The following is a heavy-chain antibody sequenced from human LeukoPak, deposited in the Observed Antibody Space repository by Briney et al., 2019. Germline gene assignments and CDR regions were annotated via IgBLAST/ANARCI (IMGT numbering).Heavy chain of an antibody. D-gene: IGHD6-13*01. Sequence: SETLSLTCTVSGGSISSYYWSWIRQPPGKGLEWIGYIYYSGSTNYNPSLKSRVTISVDTSKNQFSLKLSSVTAADTAVYYCARDTFYSSSWYLLGTFDYWGQGTLVTVSS. CDR3: ARDTFYSSSWYLLGTFDY. V-gene: IGHV4-59*12. CDR2: IYYSGST. CDR1: GGSISSYY. J-gene: IGHJ4*02.